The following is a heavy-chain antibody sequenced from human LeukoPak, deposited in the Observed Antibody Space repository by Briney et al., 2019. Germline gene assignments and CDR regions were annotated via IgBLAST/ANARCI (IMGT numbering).Heavy chain of an antibody. CDR2: ITDRSSSK. CDR1: GFTFSSYT. D-gene: IGHD6-13*01. V-gene: IGHV3-21*01. CDR3: ARSLTPAAGNLGY. Sequence: GGSLRLSCAASGFTFSSYTMNWVRQAPGTGLEWVSSITDRSSSKWYADSVKGRFTISRDNAKNSLYLQMNSLRAEDTAVYYCARSLTPAAGNLGYWGQGTLVTVSS. J-gene: IGHJ4*02.